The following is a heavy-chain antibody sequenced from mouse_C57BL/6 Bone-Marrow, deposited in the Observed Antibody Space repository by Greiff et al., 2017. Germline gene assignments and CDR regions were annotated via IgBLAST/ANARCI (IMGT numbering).Heavy chain of an antibody. CDR2: IYPSDGST. CDR3: ARGHYYGSRFYAMDY. D-gene: IGHD1-1*01. Sequence: VQLVESGPELVKPGASVKLSCKASGYTFTSYGINWVKQRPGQGLEWIGWIYPSDGSTKYNEKFKGKAILTVDTSSSTAYMELHSLTTEDSAVFFCARGHYYGSRFYAMDYWGQGTSVTVSS. V-gene: IGHV1-85*01. J-gene: IGHJ4*01. CDR1: GYTFTSYG.